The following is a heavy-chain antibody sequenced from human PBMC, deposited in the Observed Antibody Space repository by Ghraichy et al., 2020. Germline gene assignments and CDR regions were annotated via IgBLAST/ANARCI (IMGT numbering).Heavy chain of an antibody. CDR2: ISHDGNSK. D-gene: IGHD6-13*01. CDR1: GFTFSVYS. V-gene: IGHV3-30*09. CDR3: ARDIKSSSWSYYYYPMDV. J-gene: IGHJ6*02. Sequence: GGSLRLSCEASGFTFSVYSMHWVRQAPGKGLEWVAVISHDGNSKYYADSVKGRFAISRDNSKNTLYLQMNSLRAEDTALYYCARDIKSSSWSYYYYPMDVWGQGTTVTVSS.